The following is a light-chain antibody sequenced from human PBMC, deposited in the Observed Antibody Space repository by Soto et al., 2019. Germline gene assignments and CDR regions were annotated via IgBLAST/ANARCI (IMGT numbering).Light chain of an antibody. V-gene: IGLV2-14*01. CDR3: SSHTTSRTYV. CDR2: DVS. J-gene: IGLJ1*01. Sequence: QSVLTQPASGSGSPGQSITISCTGTSSDVGGYNYVSWYQQHPGKAPKLMIYDVSNRPSGVSNRFSGSKSGNTASLTISGLQAEDEADYYCSSHTTSRTYVSGPGT. CDR1: SSDVGGYNY.